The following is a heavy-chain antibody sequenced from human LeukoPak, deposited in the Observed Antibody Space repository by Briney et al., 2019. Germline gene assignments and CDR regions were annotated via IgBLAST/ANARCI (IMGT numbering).Heavy chain of an antibody. Sequence: GGSLRLSCAASGSTFDDYAMHWVRQAPGKGLEWVSGISWNSGSIGYADSVKGRFTISRDNAKNSLYLQMNSLRAEDTALYYCAKDIGYYGSGSLDYWGQGTLVTVSS. CDR3: AKDIGYYGSGSLDY. V-gene: IGHV3-9*01. CDR1: GSTFDDYA. J-gene: IGHJ4*02. CDR2: ISWNSGSI. D-gene: IGHD3-10*01.